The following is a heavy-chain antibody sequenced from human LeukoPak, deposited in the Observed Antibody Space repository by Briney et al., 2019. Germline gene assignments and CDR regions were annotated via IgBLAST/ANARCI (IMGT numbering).Heavy chain of an antibody. CDR1: GFTFRNRG. J-gene: IGHJ3*02. D-gene: IGHD3-16*01. V-gene: IGHV3-30*18. Sequence: GGSLRLSCAASGFTFRNRGMHWVRQAPGKGLEWMAIISYDGSSKYYGDSVKGRFTISRDNSKNTLSLEMNSLRSEDTAVYYCVKDLGEVRYAFDIWGQGTMVTVSS. CDR3: VKDLGEVRYAFDI. CDR2: ISYDGSSK.